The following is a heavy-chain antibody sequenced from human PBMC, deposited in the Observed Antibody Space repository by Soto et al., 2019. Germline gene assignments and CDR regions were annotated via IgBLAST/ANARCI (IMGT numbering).Heavy chain of an antibody. CDR2: IDPSDSYT. Sequence: PGESLKISCKGSGYSFTSYWISWVRQMPGKGLEWMGRIDPSDSYTNYSPSFQGHVTISADKSISTAYLQWSSLKASDTAMYYCARHLNSSGWPYYYYYGMDVWGQGTTVTVSS. CDR1: GYSFTSYW. CDR3: ARHLNSSGWPYYYYYGMDV. J-gene: IGHJ6*02. D-gene: IGHD6-19*01. V-gene: IGHV5-10-1*01.